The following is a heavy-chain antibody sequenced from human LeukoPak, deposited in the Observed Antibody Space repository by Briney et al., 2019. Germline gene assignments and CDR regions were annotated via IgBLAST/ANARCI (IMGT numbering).Heavy chain of an antibody. CDR3: VRDRRNYDASGYILDY. Sequence: GGSLRLSCAASGFTFSDHYMDWVRQAPGKGLEWVGRTRNKASSYTTEYAASVKGRFTISRDDSKNSLYLQMNSLETEDTAVYYCVRDRRNYDASGYILDYWGQGTLVTVS. CDR1: GFTFSDHY. J-gene: IGHJ4*02. D-gene: IGHD3-22*01. V-gene: IGHV3-72*01. CDR2: TRNKASSYTT.